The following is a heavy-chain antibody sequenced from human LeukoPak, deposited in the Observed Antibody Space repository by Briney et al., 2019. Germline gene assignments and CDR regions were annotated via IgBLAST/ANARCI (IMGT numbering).Heavy chain of an antibody. J-gene: IGHJ4*02. CDR1: GFSLSTSGVG. Sequence: SGPTLVNPTQTLTLTCTFPGFSLSTSGVGVGWIRQPPGKALEWLALIYWDDDKRYSPSLKTRLTITKGTSKNRVVLTMTNLDPVDTATYYCAHSSLYYDDIWGSYRQFDSWGQGTLVTVSA. V-gene: IGHV2-5*02. CDR2: IYWDDDK. D-gene: IGHD3-16*02. CDR3: AHSSLYYDDIWGSYRQFDS.